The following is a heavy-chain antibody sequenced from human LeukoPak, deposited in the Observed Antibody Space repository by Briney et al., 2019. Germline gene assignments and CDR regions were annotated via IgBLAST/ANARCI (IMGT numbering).Heavy chain of an antibody. CDR1: GGSVSSGDYY. Sequence: SETLSLTCIVSGGSVSSGDYYWTWVRQHPGKGLEWIGYISYTGCTNYNPSLKSRLTISHDTSKNQFSLRLDSVTAADTALYFCARVIYNTYTNNWGFDYWGQGTLVTVSS. CDR2: ISYTGCT. V-gene: IGHV4-61*08. J-gene: IGHJ4*02. CDR3: ARVIYNTYTNNWGFDY. D-gene: IGHD7-27*01.